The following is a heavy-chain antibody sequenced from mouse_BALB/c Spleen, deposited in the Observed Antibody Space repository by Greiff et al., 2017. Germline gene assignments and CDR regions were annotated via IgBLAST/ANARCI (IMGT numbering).Heavy chain of an antibody. CDR3: ARERYYGSSYYWYFDG. D-gene: IGHD1-1*01. Sequence: EVQVVESGGGLVKPGGSLKLSCAASGFAFSSYDMSWVRQTPEKRLEWVAYISSGGGSTYYPDTVKGRFTISRDNAKNTLYLQMSSLKSEDTAMYYWARERYYGSSYYWYFDGWGAGTTVTVSS. J-gene: IGHJ1*01. V-gene: IGHV5-12-1*01. CDR2: ISSGGGST. CDR1: GFAFSSYD.